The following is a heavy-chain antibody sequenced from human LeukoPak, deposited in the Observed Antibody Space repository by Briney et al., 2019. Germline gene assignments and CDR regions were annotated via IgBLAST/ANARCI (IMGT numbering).Heavy chain of an antibody. CDR1: GYTFTSYG. D-gene: IGHD2-15*01. CDR2: INPNSGGT. Sequence: ASVKVSCKASGYTFTSYGISWVRQAPGQGLEWMGWINPNSGGTNYAQNFQGRVTMARDTSISTAYMELSRLRSDDTAVYYCARGYCTGGSCYGWFDPWGQGTLVTVSS. V-gene: IGHV1-2*02. CDR3: ARGYCTGGSCYGWFDP. J-gene: IGHJ5*02.